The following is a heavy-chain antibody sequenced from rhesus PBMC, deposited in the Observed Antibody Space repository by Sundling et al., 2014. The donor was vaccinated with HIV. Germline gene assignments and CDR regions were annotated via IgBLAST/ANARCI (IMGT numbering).Heavy chain of an antibody. J-gene: IGHJ4*01. CDR2: IGGSSGTI. Sequence: QVQLQESGPGLVKPSETLCLTCAVSGDSISSIFGWTWIRQSPGKGLEWIGYIGGSSGTIYYDPSVKSPVTISTDRPKNQFSLKLRSVTAADTAVYHCARQDAGYCSGIYCFGMAFDYWGQGVLVTVSS. CDR3: ARQDAGYCSGIYCFGMAFDY. CDR1: GDSISSIFG. V-gene: IGHV4-127*01. D-gene: IGHD2-27*01.